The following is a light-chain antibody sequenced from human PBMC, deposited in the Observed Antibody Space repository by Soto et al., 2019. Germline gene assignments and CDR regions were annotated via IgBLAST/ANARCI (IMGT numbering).Light chain of an antibody. J-gene: IGLJ1*01. V-gene: IGLV2-14*01. CDR2: EVN. CDR1: SSDVGGCDC. Sequence: QSVLTQPASVSGSPGQSITISCTGTSSDVGGCDCVSWYQQYPGKAPKLMIYEVNYRPSGVSNRFSGSKSGNTASLTISGLQAEDEADYYCSSFTTTSTYVFGTGTKLTVL. CDR3: SSFTTTSTYV.